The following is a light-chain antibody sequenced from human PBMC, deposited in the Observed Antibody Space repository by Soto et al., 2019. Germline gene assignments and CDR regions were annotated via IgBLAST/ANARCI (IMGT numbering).Light chain of an antibody. V-gene: IGLV3-21*02. CDR2: DDS. J-gene: IGLJ1*01. Sequence: SYELTQPPSVSVAPGQTARITCGGNNIGIKTVHWYHQKPGQAPVLVVYDDSDRPSGIPERFSGSKSGTSASLAISGLQSEDEADYYCAAWDDSLNGYVFGTGTKLTVL. CDR3: AAWDDSLNGYV. CDR1: NIGIKT.